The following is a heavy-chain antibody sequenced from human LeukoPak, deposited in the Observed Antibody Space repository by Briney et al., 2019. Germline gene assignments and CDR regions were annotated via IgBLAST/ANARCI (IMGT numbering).Heavy chain of an antibody. Sequence: PAWSLRVSCAASGFTFRKYIMNWLRQAPATGLEWASSITSNSSHLYYADSVKGRFTISRDDAESSLYLQMNSLRGDDTAVYYCARLRAHYSNSIGFWEFDPWGQGTLVTVSS. V-gene: IGHV3-21*06. CDR3: ARLRAHYSNSIGFWEFDP. J-gene: IGHJ5*02. D-gene: IGHD3-22*01. CDR2: ITSNSSHL. CDR1: GFTFRKYI.